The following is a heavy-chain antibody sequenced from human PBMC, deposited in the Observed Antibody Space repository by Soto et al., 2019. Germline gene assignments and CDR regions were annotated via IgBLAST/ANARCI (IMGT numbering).Heavy chain of an antibody. Sequence: GASVKVSCKASGGTFSSYAISWVRQAPGQGLEWMGGIIPIFGTANYAQKFQGRVTITADESTSTAYMELSSLRSEDTAVYYCARERIAAAGRYDDYYYYGMDVWGQGTTVTVSS. CDR1: GGTFSSYA. J-gene: IGHJ6*02. V-gene: IGHV1-69*13. CDR2: IIPIFGTA. D-gene: IGHD6-13*01. CDR3: ARERIAAAGRYDDYYYYGMDV.